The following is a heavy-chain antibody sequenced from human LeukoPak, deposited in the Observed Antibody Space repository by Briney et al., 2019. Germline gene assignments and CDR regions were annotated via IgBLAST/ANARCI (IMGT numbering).Heavy chain of an antibody. D-gene: IGHD3-3*01. CDR2: IYYTGPT. Sequence: SETLSPTCTVSGASISGSRYYWGWIRQPPGKGLEWIGNIYYTGPTYYNASLESRVTISLDTSKNQFSLNLTSVTAADTAIYYCARGLASGYPPIPFDYWGQGTLVTVSS. V-gene: IGHV4-39*01. CDR3: ARGLASGYPPIPFDY. J-gene: IGHJ4*02. CDR1: GASISGSRYY.